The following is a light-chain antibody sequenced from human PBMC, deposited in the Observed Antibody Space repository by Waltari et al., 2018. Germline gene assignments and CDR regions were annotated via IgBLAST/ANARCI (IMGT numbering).Light chain of an antibody. Sequence: DIVVTPSPLSLPVPPGEPASISCRSSQRLLHSNGTNYLDWYLQKPGQAPQLLIYLGSNRATGVPDRFSGSGAGTDFTLNISRLEAEDVGVYYCKQSRQAVWTFGEGTKMEIK. J-gene: IGKJ1*01. V-gene: IGKV2-28*01. CDR1: QRLLHSNGTNY. CDR2: LGS. CDR3: KQSRQAVWT.